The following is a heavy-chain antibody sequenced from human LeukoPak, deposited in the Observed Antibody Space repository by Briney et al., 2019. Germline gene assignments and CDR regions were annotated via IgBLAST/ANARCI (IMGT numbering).Heavy chain of an antibody. J-gene: IGHJ4*02. CDR2: INHSGGT. D-gene: IGHD3-22*01. CDR1: GGSFSGYY. Sequence: SSETLSLTCAVYGGSFSGYYWSWIRQPPGKGLEWIGEINHSGGTNFNPSLKSRLTISVDTPKNQVSLELSSVTAADTAVYYCSLDYYDSNGYYYPFDYWGQGSLVTVSS. V-gene: IGHV4-34*01. CDR3: SLDYYDSNGYYYPFDY.